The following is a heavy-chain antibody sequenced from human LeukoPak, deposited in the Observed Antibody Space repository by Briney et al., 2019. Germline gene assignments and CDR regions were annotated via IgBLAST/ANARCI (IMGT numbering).Heavy chain of an antibody. CDR3: ARGIAAAGEFDY. V-gene: IGHV4-30-2*05. CDR2: IYHSGST. J-gene: IGHJ4*02. D-gene: IGHD6-13*01. CDR1: GGSISSGGYS. Sequence: SETLSLTCAVSGGSISSGGYSWSWIRQPPGKGLEWIGYIYHSGSTYYNPSLKSRVTISVDTSKNQFSLKLSSVTAADTAVYYCARGIAAAGEFDYWGQGTLVTVSS.